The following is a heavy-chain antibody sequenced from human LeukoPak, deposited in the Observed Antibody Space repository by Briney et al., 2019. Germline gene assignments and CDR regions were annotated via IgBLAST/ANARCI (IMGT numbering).Heavy chain of an antibody. V-gene: IGHV3-21*01. D-gene: IGHD2-2*01. J-gene: IGHJ6*03. Sequence: GGSLRLSCAASGFTFSSYSMNWVRQAPGKGLEWVSSISSSSSYIYYADSVKGRFTISRDNAKNSLYLQMNSLRAEDTAVYYCARAGVPAAQPFYYYMDVWGKGTTVTVSS. CDR1: GFTFSSYS. CDR3: ARAGVPAAQPFYYYMDV. CDR2: ISSSSSYI.